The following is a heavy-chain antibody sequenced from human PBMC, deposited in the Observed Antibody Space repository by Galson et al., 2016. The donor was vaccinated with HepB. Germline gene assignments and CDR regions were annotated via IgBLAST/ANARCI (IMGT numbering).Heavy chain of an antibody. CDR2: IWNDGSKK. J-gene: IGHJ5*01. Sequence: SLRLSCAASGITFSNNGMYWVRQAPGKGLEWVALIWNDGSKKYYADSVKGRFTISRDNSKNTLNLQMSSLRAEDTAVYYCAKVSTPNRNYENWFDSWGQGTRVTVAS. CDR1: GITFSNNG. V-gene: IGHV3-33*06. D-gene: IGHD1-7*01. CDR3: AKVSTPNRNYENWFDS.